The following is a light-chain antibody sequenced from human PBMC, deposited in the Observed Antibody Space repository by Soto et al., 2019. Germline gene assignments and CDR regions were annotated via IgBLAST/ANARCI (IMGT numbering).Light chain of an antibody. J-gene: IGKJ1*01. CDR2: KAS. Sequence: DIQMTQSPSTLSGSVGDRVTITCRASQTISSWLAWYQQKPGKAPKLLIYKASTLKSGVPSRFSGSGSGTEFTLTISSRQPDGFATDYCQHYNSYSEAFGQGTKVELK. V-gene: IGKV1-5*03. CDR3: QHYNSYSEA. CDR1: QTISSW.